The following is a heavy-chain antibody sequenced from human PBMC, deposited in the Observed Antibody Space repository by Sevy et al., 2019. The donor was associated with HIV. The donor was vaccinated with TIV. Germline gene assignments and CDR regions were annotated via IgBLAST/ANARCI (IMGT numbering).Heavy chain of an antibody. CDR2: IKRDGSEK. CDR3: ARDCNSASCLWGLDV. V-gene: IGHV3-7*03. Sequence: GGSLRLSCAASGFTFSNYWMTWVRQAPGKGLEWVANIKRDGSEKCYVASVKGRFTISRDNAKNSLYMQMNSLRAEDTAVYHCARDCNSASCLWGLDVWGQGTTVTVSS. J-gene: IGHJ6*02. CDR1: GFTFSNYW. D-gene: IGHD2-2*01.